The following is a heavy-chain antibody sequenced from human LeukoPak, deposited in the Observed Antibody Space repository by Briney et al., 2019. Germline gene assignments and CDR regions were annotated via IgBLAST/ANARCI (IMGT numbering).Heavy chain of an antibody. Sequence: GGSLRLSCSASGFTFSNYAIHWVRQAPGKGLEYVSAFSSNGDNTYYADSVRGRFTISRDNSKNTLFLQMSNLRSEDTAVYYCVRGTEIVVLAAARDAFDIWGQGTMVTVSS. V-gene: IGHV3-64D*09. CDR1: GFTFSNYA. CDR2: FSSNGDNT. D-gene: IGHD2-15*01. J-gene: IGHJ3*02. CDR3: VRGTEIVVLAAARDAFDI.